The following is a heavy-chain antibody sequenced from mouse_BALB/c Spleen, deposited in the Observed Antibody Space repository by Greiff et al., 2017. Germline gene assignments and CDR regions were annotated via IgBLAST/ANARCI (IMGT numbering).Heavy chain of an antibody. CDR2: ISSGSSTI. CDR1: GFTFSSFG. Sequence: EVKLVESGGGLVQPGGSRKLSCAASGFTFSSFGMHWVRQAPEKGLEWVAYISSGSSTIYYADTVKGRFTISRDNPKNTLFLQMTSLRSEDTAMYYCARYDYDWYFDVWGAETTVTVSS. D-gene: IGHD2-4*01. V-gene: IGHV5-17*02. CDR3: ARYDYDWYFDV. J-gene: IGHJ1*01.